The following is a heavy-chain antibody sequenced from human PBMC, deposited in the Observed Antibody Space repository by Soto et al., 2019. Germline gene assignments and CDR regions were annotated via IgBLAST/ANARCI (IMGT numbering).Heavy chain of an antibody. CDR2: ITHRGST. V-gene: IGHV4-34*01. D-gene: IGHD6-13*01. Sequence: SLTCAVSGGSFSSYYWTWIRQPPEKGLEWIGEITHRGSTNYNPSLKSRVTMSVDTSKNQFSLKVTSVTAADTAVYFCARGPQHLARAQQPLDPWGQGTLVTVS. J-gene: IGHJ5*02. CDR1: GGSFSSYY. CDR3: ARGPQHLARAQQPLDP.